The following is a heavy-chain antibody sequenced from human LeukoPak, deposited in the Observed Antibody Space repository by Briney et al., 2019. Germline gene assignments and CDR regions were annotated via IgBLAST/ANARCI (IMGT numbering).Heavy chain of an antibody. CDR3: AKADSSGWYNLDY. Sequence: GGSLRLSCAASGFTFSTYVMHWVRQAPGKGLEWVAVISYDGSNKYYADSVQGRFIISRDNSKNTPYLQMNSLRTGDTAVYYCAKADSSGWYNLDYWGQGTLVTVSS. V-gene: IGHV3-30*18. J-gene: IGHJ4*02. D-gene: IGHD6-19*01. CDR1: GFTFSTYV. CDR2: ISYDGSNK.